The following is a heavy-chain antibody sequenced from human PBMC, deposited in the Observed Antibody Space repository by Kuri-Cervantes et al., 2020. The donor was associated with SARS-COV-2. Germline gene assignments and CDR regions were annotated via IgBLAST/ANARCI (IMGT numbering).Heavy chain of an antibody. V-gene: IGHV4-34*01. CDR1: GGSFSGYY. CDR2: INHSGST. Sequence: LRLSCAVYGGSFSGYYWSWIRQPPGKGLEWIGEINHSGSTNYNPSLKSRVTISVDTSKSQFSLKLSSVTAADTAVYYCARQIRASSPYDYWGQGTLVTVSS. J-gene: IGHJ4*02. D-gene: IGHD6-6*01. CDR3: ARQIRASSPYDY.